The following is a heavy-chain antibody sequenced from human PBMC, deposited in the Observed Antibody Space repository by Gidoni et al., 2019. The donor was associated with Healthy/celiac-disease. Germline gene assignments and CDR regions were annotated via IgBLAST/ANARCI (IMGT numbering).Heavy chain of an antibody. CDR1: GGSFRGYY. V-gene: IGHV4-34*01. D-gene: IGHD6-6*01. Sequence: QVQLQQWGAGLLKPSETLSLTCAVYGGSFRGYYWSWIRQPPGKGLEWIGEINHSGSTNYNPSLKSRVTISVDTSKNQFSLKLSSVTAADTAVYYCARGPRVSSYRYYYYYMDVWGKGTTVTVSS. CDR3: ARGPRVSSYRYYYYYMDV. J-gene: IGHJ6*03. CDR2: INHSGST.